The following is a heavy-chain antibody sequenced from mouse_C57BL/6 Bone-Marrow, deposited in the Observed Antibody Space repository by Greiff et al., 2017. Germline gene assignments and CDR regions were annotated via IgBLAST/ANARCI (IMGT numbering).Heavy chain of an antibody. V-gene: IGHV1-58*01. Sequence: VQLQQSGAELVRPGSSVKMSCKTSGYTFTSYGINWVTHRPGQGLEWSGYVYIGNGYTEYNEKFKGKATLTSNTSSSTAYMQLSDLTSDDSAIYFGGTYYDYDGGYFDVWGKGTTLTVSS. J-gene: IGHJ2*01. CDR1: GYTFTSYG. CDR3: GTYYDYDGGYFDV. CDR2: VYIGNGYT. D-gene: IGHD2-4*01.